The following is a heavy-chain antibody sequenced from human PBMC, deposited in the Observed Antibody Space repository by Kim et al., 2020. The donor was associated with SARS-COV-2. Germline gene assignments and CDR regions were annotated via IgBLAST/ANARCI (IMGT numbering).Heavy chain of an antibody. J-gene: IGHJ5*02. CDR3: ARDVGVTIFGVVYNWFDP. D-gene: IGHD3-3*01. CDR2: IYYSGST. CDR1: GGSISSYY. V-gene: IGHV4-59*01. Sequence: SETLSLTCTVSGGSISSYYWSWIRQPPGKGLEWIGYIYYSGSTNYNPSLKSRVTISVDTSKNQFSLKLSSVTGADTAVYYCARDVGVTIFGVVYNWFDPWRQGTLVTVSS.